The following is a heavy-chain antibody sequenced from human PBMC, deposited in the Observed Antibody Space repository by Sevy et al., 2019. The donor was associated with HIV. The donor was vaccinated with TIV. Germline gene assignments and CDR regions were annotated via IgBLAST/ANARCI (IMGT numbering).Heavy chain of an antibody. CDR2: IKQDESEK. CDR1: GFTFSSYW. V-gene: IGHV3-7*03. D-gene: IGHD1-26*01. J-gene: IGHJ6*03. CDR3: ARDTSSFHYSGSYYFYYYYYMDV. Sequence: GGSLRLSCAASGFTFSSYWMSWVRQAPGKGLEWVANIKQDESEKYYVDSMKGRFTISRDNAKNSLYLQMNSLRAEDTAVYYCARDTSSFHYSGSYYFYYYYYMDVWGKGTTVTVSS.